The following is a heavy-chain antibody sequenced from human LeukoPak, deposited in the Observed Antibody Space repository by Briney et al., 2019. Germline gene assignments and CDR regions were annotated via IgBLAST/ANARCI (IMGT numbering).Heavy chain of an antibody. V-gene: IGHV1-69*06. Sequence: SVKVSCKASGGTFSSYAISWVRQAPGQGLEWMGRIIPIFGTANYAQKFQGRVTITADKSTSTAYMELSSLRSEDTAVYYCARGRRGYCSGDSCLEYFQHWGQGTLVTVSS. D-gene: IGHD2-15*01. J-gene: IGHJ1*01. CDR3: ARGRRGYCSGDSCLEYFQH. CDR2: IIPIFGTA. CDR1: GGTFSSYA.